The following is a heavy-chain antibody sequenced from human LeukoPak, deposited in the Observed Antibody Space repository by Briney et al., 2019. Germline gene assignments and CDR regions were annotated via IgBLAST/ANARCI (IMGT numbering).Heavy chain of an antibody. Sequence: GESLKISCKGSGYTFTTFWIGWVRQLPGKGLEWMGIIYPGGSDTRYSPSFQGQVTISADKSISTAYLQWSSLKASDTAMYYCATSGRGQSTHRYYFDYWGQGTLVTVSS. CDR1: GYTFTTFW. J-gene: IGHJ4*02. CDR3: ATSGRGQSTHRYYFDY. D-gene: IGHD3-10*01. V-gene: IGHV5-51*01. CDR2: IYPGGSDT.